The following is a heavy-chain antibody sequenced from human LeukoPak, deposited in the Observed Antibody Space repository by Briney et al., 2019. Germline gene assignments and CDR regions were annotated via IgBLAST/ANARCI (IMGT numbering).Heavy chain of an antibody. D-gene: IGHD2-8*01. CDR2: INHGGST. CDR1: GGSYSGFY. J-gene: IGHJ1*01. V-gene: IGHV4-34*01. Sequence: SETLSLTCAVYGGSYSGFYWSWMRHPPGKGLEWIGEINHGGSTNYNPSLKSRVTISVDMSKNQFSLKLSSVTAADTAVYYCAGYCTNGVCYSYFQHWGQGTLVTVSP. CDR3: AGYCTNGVCYSYFQH.